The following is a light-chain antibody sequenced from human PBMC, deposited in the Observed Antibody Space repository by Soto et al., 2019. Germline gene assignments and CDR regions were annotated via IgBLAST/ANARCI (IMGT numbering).Light chain of an antibody. Sequence: EIVMTQSPVTLSVSPGERATLSCRASQTVNSNLAWYQQKPGQAPRLLIYGASSRATGIPARFSGSWSGTEFTLSISSLQSEDFAVYYCHQYENWPRTFGQGTKVEIK. CDR3: HQYENWPRT. CDR1: QTVNSN. V-gene: IGKV3-15*01. CDR2: GAS. J-gene: IGKJ1*01.